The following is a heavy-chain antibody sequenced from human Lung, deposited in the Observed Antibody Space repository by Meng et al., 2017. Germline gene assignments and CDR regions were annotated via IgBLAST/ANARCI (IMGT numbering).Heavy chain of an antibody. V-gene: IGHV2-5*02. Sequence: QITLKESGPTLVNPTQTLTLSCTFSGFSLSTSGVGVAWIRQPPGKALEWLTLIYWDDDTRYSPSLKSRLTITKDTSKSQVVLTMTFVNAVDTAAYFCAYGKRSGVSDYFDYWRQGTLVTVSS. D-gene: IGHD2-15*01. CDR3: AYGKRSGVSDYFDY. J-gene: IGHJ4*02. CDR2: IYWDDDT. CDR1: GFSLSTSGVG.